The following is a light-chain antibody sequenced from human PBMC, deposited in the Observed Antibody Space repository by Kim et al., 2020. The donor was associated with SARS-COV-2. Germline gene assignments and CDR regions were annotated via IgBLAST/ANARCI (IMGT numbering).Light chain of an antibody. J-gene: IGKJ2*01. CDR1: QSISYW. Sequence: DIQMTQSPSTLSASIGDRVTITCRASQSISYWLAWYQQKPGKAPKLLIYKASSLESGVPSRFSGSGSGTEFTLTISSLQPDDFATYFCLQFKSYSRTFGQGTKLEI. V-gene: IGKV1-5*03. CDR2: KAS. CDR3: LQFKSYSRT.